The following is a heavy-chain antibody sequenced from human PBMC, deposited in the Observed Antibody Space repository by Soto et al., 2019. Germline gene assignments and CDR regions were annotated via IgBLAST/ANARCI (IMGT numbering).Heavy chain of an antibody. CDR1: GFSLSTRAVG. CDR2: IYWNDDK. D-gene: IGHD1-26*01. CDR3: AHRHELGSFDI. J-gene: IGHJ3*02. Sequence: QITLKESGPTLVRPTQTLTLTCTFSGFSLSTRAVGVGWIRQPPGKALEWLALIYWNDDKRYSPSLKKRLTITKDTSKNHVVLTMTNMDPVDTATYYCAHRHELGSFDIWGQGTKVTVSS. V-gene: IGHV2-5*01.